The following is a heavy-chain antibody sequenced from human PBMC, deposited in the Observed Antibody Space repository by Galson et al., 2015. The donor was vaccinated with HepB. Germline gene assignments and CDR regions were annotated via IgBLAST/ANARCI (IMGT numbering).Heavy chain of an antibody. CDR2: ISYEGGTR. CDR3: ARETVILNWNYEL. Sequence: SLRLSCAASGFSFPSYGFHWVRQASGKGLEWVAVISYEGGTRYYADSVRGRFTISRDDSKNTLYLHMTSLGVEDTGIYYCARETVILNWNYELWGRGAPVTVSS. V-gene: IGHV3-30*03. D-gene: IGHD2-21*01. CDR1: GFSFPSYG. J-gene: IGHJ2*01.